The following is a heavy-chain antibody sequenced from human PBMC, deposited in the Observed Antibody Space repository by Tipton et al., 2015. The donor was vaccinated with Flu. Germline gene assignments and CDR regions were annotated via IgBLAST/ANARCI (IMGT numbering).Heavy chain of an antibody. D-gene: IGHD3-10*01. CDR2: VYHGGTT. Sequence: GLVKPSETLSLTCIVSGYSISSRYYWGWIRQPPGKGLEWIGCVYHGGTTYYNPSLKSRVAISLDTFKKQFSLKMTSVTAADTAVYYCATTTYYYGSGSHDYWGQGTLVTVSS. CDR3: ATTTYYYGSGSHDY. J-gene: IGHJ4*02. V-gene: IGHV4-38-2*02. CDR1: GYSISSRYY.